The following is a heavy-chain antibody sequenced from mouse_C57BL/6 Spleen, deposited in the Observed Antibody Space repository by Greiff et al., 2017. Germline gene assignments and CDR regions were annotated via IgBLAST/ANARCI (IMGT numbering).Heavy chain of an antibody. J-gene: IGHJ2*01. CDR2: IYPRDGST. CDR1: GYTFTSYD. CDR3: ARDSRYYFDY. D-gene: IGHD2-12*01. V-gene: IGHV1-85*01. Sequence: QVQLKQSGPELVKPGASVKLSCKASGYTFTSYDINWVKQRPGQGLEWIGWIYPRDGSTKYNEKFKAKATLAVDTSSSTAYMELHSLTSEDSAVYFCARDSRYYFDYWGQGTTLTVSS.